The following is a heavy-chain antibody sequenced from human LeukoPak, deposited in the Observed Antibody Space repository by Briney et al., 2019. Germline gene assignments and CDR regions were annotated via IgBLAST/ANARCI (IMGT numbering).Heavy chain of an antibody. D-gene: IGHD3-22*01. CDR2: ISSSSSYI. CDR3: ARDETIVVDYYYYYYMDV. V-gene: IGHV3-21*01. Sequence: GGSLRLSCAASGFTFSSYSMNWVRQAPGKGLEWVSSISSSSSYIYYADSVKGRFTISRDNAKNSLYLQMSSLRAEDTAVYYCARDETIVVDYYYYYYMDVWGKGTTVTVSS. J-gene: IGHJ6*03. CDR1: GFTFSSYS.